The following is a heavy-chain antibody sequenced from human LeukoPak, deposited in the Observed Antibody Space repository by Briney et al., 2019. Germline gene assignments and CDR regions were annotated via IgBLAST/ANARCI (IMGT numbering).Heavy chain of an antibody. Sequence: GGSLTLSCAASGFTFSSYAMNWVRQAPGKGLEWVASISGNCGSTYYADSVKGRFTISRDNSRNAVFLQMISPRDDDTAIYYCAKIERWLVHGFDLWGRGTLVTVSS. J-gene: IGHJ2*01. CDR3: AKIERWLVHGFDL. V-gene: IGHV3-23*01. CDR2: ISGNCGST. CDR1: GFTFSSYA. D-gene: IGHD6-19*01.